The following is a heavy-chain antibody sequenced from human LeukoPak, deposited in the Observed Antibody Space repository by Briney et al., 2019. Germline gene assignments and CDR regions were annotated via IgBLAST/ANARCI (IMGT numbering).Heavy chain of an antibody. J-gene: IGHJ6*03. CDR2: IYYSGST. D-gene: IGHD5-18*01. V-gene: IGHV4-39*01. Sequence: SETLSLTCTVSGGSISSSSYYWGWIRQPPGKGLEWIGSIYYSGSTYYNPSLKSRVTISVDTSKNQFSLKLSSVTAADTAVYYCARQGTAMVKGRHYYYYMDVWGKGTTVTVSS. CDR3: ARQGTAMVKGRHYYYYMDV. CDR1: GGSISSSSYY.